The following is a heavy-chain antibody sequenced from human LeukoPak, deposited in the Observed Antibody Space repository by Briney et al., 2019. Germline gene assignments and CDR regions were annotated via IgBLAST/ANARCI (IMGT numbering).Heavy chain of an antibody. CDR1: GGSFSGYY. Sequence: SETLSLTCAVYGGSFSGYYWSWIRQPPGKGLEWIGEINHSGSTNYNPSLKSRVTISVDTSKNQFSLKLSSETAADTAVYYCARSSVTSPVYAFDIWGQGTMVTVSS. CDR2: INHSGST. J-gene: IGHJ3*02. V-gene: IGHV4-34*01. D-gene: IGHD2-21*02. CDR3: ARSSVTSPVYAFDI.